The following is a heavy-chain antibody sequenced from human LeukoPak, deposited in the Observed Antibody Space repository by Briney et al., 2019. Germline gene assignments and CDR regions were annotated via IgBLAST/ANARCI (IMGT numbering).Heavy chain of an antibody. CDR1: GGSFSGYY. CDR3: ARAHDSSGYYPLLPIDY. D-gene: IGHD3-22*01. J-gene: IGHJ4*02. Sequence: SETLSLTCAVYGGSFSGYYWSWIRQPPGKGLEWIGEINHSGSTNYNPSLKSRVTISVDTSKNQFSLKLSSVTAADTAVYYCARAHDSSGYYPLLPIDYWGQGTLVTVSS. V-gene: IGHV4-34*01. CDR2: INHSGST.